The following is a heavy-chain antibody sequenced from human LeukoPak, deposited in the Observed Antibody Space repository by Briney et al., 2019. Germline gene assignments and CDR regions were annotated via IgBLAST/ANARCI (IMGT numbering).Heavy chain of an antibody. CDR2: INWNGGST. V-gene: IGHV3-20*04. CDR3: AAGTIRFEFYYYMDV. CDR1: GFTFDDYG. J-gene: IGHJ6*03. D-gene: IGHD1-7*01. Sequence: PGGSLRLSCAASGFTFDDYGMSWVRQAPGKGLEWVSGINWNGGSTGYADSVKGRFTISRDNAKNSLYLQMNSLRAEDTALYCCAAGTIRFEFYYYMDVWGKGTTVTVSS.